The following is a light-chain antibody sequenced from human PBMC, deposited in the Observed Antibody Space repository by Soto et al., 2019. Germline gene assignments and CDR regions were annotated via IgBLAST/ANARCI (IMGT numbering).Light chain of an antibody. Sequence: QSVLTQPPSASGTPGQRVTVSCSGSSSTIGSNNVAWYKKLAGSAPKLLIYSSYRRPSGVPDRFSGSKSGTSASLAISGLRSEDEADYYCAAWDDSLSGPGVFGGGTKLTVL. J-gene: IGLJ2*01. CDR2: SSY. CDR1: SSTIGSNN. V-gene: IGLV1-47*02. CDR3: AAWDDSLSGPGV.